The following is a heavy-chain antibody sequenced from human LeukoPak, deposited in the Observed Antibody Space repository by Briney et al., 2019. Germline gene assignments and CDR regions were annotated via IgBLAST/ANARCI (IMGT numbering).Heavy chain of an antibody. CDR2: IIPIFGTA. CDR3: ARDGVGATPDY. Sequence: SVKVSCKXSGGTFSSYAISWVRQAPGQGLEGMGGIIPIFGTANYAQKFQGRVTITTDESTSTAYMELSSLRSEDTAVYYCARDGVGATPDYWGQGTLVTVSS. D-gene: IGHD1-26*01. J-gene: IGHJ4*02. CDR1: GGTFSSYA. V-gene: IGHV1-69*05.